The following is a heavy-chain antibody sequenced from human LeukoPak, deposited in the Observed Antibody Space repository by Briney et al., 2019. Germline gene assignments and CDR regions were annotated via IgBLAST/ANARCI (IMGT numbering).Heavy chain of an antibody. V-gene: IGHV3-53*01. J-gene: IGHJ4*02. Sequence: GGSLRLSCAASGFTFSNAWMSWVRQAPGKGLEWVSVIYSGGSTYYADSVKGRFTISRDNSKNTLYLQMNSLRAEDTAVYYCAKDGDRDYWGQGTLVTVSS. CDR3: AKDGDRDY. CDR2: IYSGGST. D-gene: IGHD4-17*01. CDR1: GFTFSNAW.